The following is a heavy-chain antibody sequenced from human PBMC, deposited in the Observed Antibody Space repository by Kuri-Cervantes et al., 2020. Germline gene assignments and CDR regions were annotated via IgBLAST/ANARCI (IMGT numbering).Heavy chain of an antibody. CDR1: GYTFTGYY. Sequence: ASVKVSCKASGYTFTGYYMHWVRQAPGQGREGMGWINPNSGNTKYAQKPQGRVTMTRDTSISTLYMELSRLRSDDTAVYYCARVRVPSSGYNFDYWGQGTLVTVSS. J-gene: IGHJ4*02. CDR2: INPNSGNT. D-gene: IGHD3-22*01. CDR3: ARVRVPSSGYNFDY. V-gene: IGHV1-2*02.